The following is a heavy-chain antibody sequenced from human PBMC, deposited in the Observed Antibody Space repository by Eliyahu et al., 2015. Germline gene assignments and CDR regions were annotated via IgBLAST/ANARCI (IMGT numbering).Heavy chain of an antibody. Sequence: QVQLVESGGGVVQPGRSLRLSCAASGFXXSXXGMHWVRQAPGKGLEWVAVISYDGSNKYYAGSVKGRFTISRDNSKNTLYLQMNSLRAEDTAVYYCAKDVLSGSHRFYYMDVWGKGTTVTVSS. V-gene: IGHV3-30*18. CDR2: ISYDGSNK. CDR1: GFXXSXXG. D-gene: IGHD2-8*01. J-gene: IGHJ6*03. CDR3: AKDVLSGSHRFYYMDV.